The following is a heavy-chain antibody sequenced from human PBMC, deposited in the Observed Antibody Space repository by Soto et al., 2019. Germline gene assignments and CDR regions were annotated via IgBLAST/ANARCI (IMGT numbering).Heavy chain of an antibody. V-gene: IGHV4-59*01. Sequence: SETLSLTCPVSGGSISSYYWSWIRQPPGKGLEWIGYIYYSGSTNYNPSLKSRVTISVDTSKNQFSLKLSSVTAADTAVYYCARDSSSWFGKPNNWFDPWGQGTLVTVSS. D-gene: IGHD6-13*01. CDR2: IYYSGST. CDR1: GGSISSYY. CDR3: ARDSSSWFGKPNNWFDP. J-gene: IGHJ5*02.